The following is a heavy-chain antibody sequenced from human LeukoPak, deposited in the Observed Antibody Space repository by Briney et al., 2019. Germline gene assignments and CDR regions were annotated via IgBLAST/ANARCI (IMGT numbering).Heavy chain of an antibody. V-gene: IGHV3-30*18. D-gene: IGHD5-12*01. CDR2: ISYDGSNK. J-gene: IGHJ4*02. CDR1: GFTFSSYG. CDR3: AKQVELLRLRGYFDY. Sequence: PGGSLRLSCAASGFTFSSYGMHWVRQAPGKGLEWVAVISYDGSNKYYADSVKGRFTISRDNSKNTLYLQMNSLRAEDTAVYYCAKQVELLRLRGYFDYWGQGTLVTVSS.